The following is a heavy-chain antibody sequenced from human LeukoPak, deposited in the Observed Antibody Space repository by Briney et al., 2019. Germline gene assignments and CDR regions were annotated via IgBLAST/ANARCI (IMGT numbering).Heavy chain of an antibody. CDR1: GGSISSYY. J-gene: IGHJ5*02. V-gene: IGHV4-4*07. CDR3: ARDRLITIFGVVIRSLFDP. D-gene: IGHD3-3*01. CDR2: IYTSGST. Sequence: SEALSLTCTVSGGSISSYYWSWLRQPAGKGLEWIGRIYTSGSTNYNPSLKSRVTMSVDTSKNQFSLKLSSVTAADTAVYYCARDRLITIFGVVIRSLFDPWGQGTLVTVSS.